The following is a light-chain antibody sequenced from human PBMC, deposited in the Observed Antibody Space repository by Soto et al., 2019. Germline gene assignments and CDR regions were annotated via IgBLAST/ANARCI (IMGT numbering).Light chain of an antibody. CDR2: EAS. V-gene: IGKV1-5*03. Sequence: DIQMTQSPSTLSASVGDRVTITFRASQSISDSLAWYQQKPGKAPKLLIYEASNLKSGVPSRFSGSGSGTEYTLTISSLQPDDFASYYCQQYHGYWTFGQGTKVEIK. CDR3: QQYHGYWT. J-gene: IGKJ1*01. CDR1: QSISDS.